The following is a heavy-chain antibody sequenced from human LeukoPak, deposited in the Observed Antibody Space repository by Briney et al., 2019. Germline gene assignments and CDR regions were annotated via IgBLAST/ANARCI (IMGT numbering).Heavy chain of an antibody. J-gene: IGHJ6*02. V-gene: IGHV1-2*02. CDR2: INPNSGGT. Sequence: ASVKVSCKASGYTFTGYYMHWVRQAPGQGLEWMGWINPNSGGTNYAQKFQGRVTMTRDTSISTAYMELSRLRSDDTAVYYCARGTMVRGVISRVMDVWGQGTTVTVSS. CDR1: GYTFTGYY. CDR3: ARGTMVRGVISRVMDV. D-gene: IGHD3-10*01.